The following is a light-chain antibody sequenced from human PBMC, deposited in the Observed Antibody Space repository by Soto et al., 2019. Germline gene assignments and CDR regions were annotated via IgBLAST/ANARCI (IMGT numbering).Light chain of an antibody. J-gene: IGKJ5*01. Sequence: DIQMTQSPSSLSASVGDRVTITCQASQNINNYLNWYQQKTGRAPKLLIYDATNLEAGVPSRFRGSASGTDFTFTISRLQPEDIATYYCQQYENLPTFGQGTRLEMK. CDR1: QNINNY. CDR2: DAT. V-gene: IGKV1-33*01. CDR3: QQYENLPT.